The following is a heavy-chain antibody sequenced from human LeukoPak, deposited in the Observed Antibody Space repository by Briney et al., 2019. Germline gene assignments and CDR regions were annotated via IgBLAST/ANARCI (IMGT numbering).Heavy chain of an antibody. CDR1: GYTSTSYG. J-gene: IGHJ5*02. CDR3: ARDGEMATIRSNWFDP. CDR2: ISAYNGNT. V-gene: IGHV1-18*01. Sequence: GASVKVSCKASGYTSTSYGISWVRQAPGQGLGWMGWISAYNGNTNYAQKLQGRVTMTTDTSTSTAYMELRSLRSDDTAVYYCARDGEMATIRSNWFDPWGQGTLVTVSS. D-gene: IGHD5-24*01.